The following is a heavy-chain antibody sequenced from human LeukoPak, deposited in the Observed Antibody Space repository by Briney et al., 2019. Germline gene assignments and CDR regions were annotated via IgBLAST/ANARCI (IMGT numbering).Heavy chain of an antibody. Sequence: VASVKVSCKASGYTFTSYDINWVRQATGQGLEWMGWMNPNSGNTGYAQKFQGRVTITRNTSISTAYMELSSLRSEDTAVYYCAGGATYYDFWSGYYPIDYYYYYMDVWGKGTTVTVSS. CDR1: GYTFTSYD. J-gene: IGHJ6*03. V-gene: IGHV1-8*03. CDR2: MNPNSGNT. CDR3: AGGATYYDFWSGYYPIDYYYYYMDV. D-gene: IGHD3-3*01.